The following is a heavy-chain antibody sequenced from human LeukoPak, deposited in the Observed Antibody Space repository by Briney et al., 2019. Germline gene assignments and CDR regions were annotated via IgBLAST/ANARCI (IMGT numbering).Heavy chain of an antibody. CDR1: GFTFDDYG. V-gene: IGHV3-20*04. D-gene: IGHD3-22*01. J-gene: IGHJ4*02. CDR2: INWNGGST. CDR3: ARVGYYDSSGSDY. Sequence: GGSLRLSCAASGFTFDDYGMSWVRQAPGKGLERVSGINWNGGSTGYADTVKGRFTISRDNAKNSLYLQMNSLRAEDTALYYCARVGYYDSSGSDYWGQGTLVTVSS.